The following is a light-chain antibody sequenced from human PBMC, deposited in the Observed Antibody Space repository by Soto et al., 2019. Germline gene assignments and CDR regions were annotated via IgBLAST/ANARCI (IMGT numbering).Light chain of an antibody. CDR2: EVT. CDR3: ASYNRGTTPVA. V-gene: IGLV2-14*01. CDR1: TNDIAAYDY. Sequence: QSVLTQPASVSGSPGQSITISCTGTTNDIAAYDYVSWYQQHPGKAPKLMIYEVTHRPSGVSIRFSGSKSGDTASLTISGLQPEDEADYYCASYNRGTTPVAFGGGTKVTVL. J-gene: IGLJ2*01.